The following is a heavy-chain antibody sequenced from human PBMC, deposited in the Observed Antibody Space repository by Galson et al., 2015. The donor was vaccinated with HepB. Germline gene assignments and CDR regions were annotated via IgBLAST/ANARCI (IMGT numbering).Heavy chain of an antibody. CDR3: AKEPGSSGWYYFDS. D-gene: IGHD6-19*01. J-gene: IGHJ4*02. V-gene: IGHV3-21*01. CDR1: GFSFDSYT. CDR2: ISITGSYI. Sequence: SLRLSCAASGFSFDSYTMNWVRQAPGKGLEWVSSISITGSYIYQADSVKGRFTISRDNAKNSLYLQMNSLRAEDTAVYYCAKEPGSSGWYYFDSWGQGTLVTVSS.